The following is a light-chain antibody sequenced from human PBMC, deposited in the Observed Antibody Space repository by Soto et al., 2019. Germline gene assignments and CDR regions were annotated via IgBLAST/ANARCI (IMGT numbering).Light chain of an antibody. CDR3: CSYAGGLTYV. J-gene: IGLJ7*01. Sequence: QSVLTQPRSVSGSPGQSVTISCTGTSNDVGASKYVSWYQQHPGNAPKLIIFDVSRRPSEVPGRFSGSKSGNTASLTISGLQADDEADYYCCSYAGGLTYVFGTGTQLTVL. V-gene: IGLV2-11*01. CDR2: DVS. CDR1: SNDVGASKY.